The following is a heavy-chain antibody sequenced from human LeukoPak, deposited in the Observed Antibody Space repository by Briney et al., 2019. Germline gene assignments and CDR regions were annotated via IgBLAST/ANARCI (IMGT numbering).Heavy chain of an antibody. CDR3: ARDRRPTGKSWYFDY. CDR1: GYTFTSYA. Sequence: ASVKVSCKASGYTFTSYAMHWVRQAPGQRLEWMGWINAGNGNTKYSQKFQGRVTITRDTSASTAYMELSSLRSEDTAVYYCARDRRPTGKSWYFDYWGQGTLVTVSS. J-gene: IGHJ4*02. V-gene: IGHV1-3*01. CDR2: INAGNGNT. D-gene: IGHD1-1*01.